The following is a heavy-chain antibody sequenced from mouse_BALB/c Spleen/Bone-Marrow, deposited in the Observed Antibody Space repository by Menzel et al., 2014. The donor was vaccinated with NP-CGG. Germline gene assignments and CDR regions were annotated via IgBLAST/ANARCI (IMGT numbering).Heavy chain of an antibody. CDR2: INPSNGRT. J-gene: IGHJ1*01. CDR3: ARDYDYWYVDV. V-gene: IGHV1S81*02. CDR1: GYTFTSYW. Sequence: QVQLQQPGAELVKPGASVKLSCKASGYTFTSYWMHWVKQRPGQGLEWIGEINPSNGRTNYNEKFKSKATLTVDKSSSTAYMQLSSLTSEDSAVYYCARDYDYWYVDVWGAGTTVTVSS. D-gene: IGHD2-4*01.